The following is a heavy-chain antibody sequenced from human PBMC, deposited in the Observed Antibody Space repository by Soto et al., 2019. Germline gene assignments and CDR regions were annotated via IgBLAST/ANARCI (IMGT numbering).Heavy chain of an antibody. CDR1: GGTFSSYA. D-gene: IGHD2-2*01. CDR2: IIPISGTA. V-gene: IGHV1-69*01. J-gene: IGHJ6*02. CDR3: PRSQGSSTSLEIYYYYYYGMDV. Sequence: QVQLVQSGAEVKKPGSSVKVSCKASGGTFSSYAISWVRQAPGQGLEWMGGIIPISGTANYAQKFQGRVKNTEDESTSTAYMKLSSLRSEDTAVYYCPRSQGSSTSLEIYYYYYYGMDVWGQGTTVTVSS.